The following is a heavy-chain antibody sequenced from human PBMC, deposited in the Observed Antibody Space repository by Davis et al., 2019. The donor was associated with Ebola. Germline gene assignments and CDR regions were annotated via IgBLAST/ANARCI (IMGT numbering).Heavy chain of an antibody. Sequence: MPSETLSLTCTVSGGSVRSGSNYWSWIRQPPGKGLEWIGYIYYSGSTKNNPSLKSRVTISVDTSKNQFSLKLSSVTTADTAVYYCATRDYGDSPGGYYYYGMDVWGQGTTVTVSS. CDR1: GGSVRSGSNY. CDR2: IYYSGST. V-gene: IGHV4-61*01. J-gene: IGHJ6*02. CDR3: ATRDYGDSPGGYYYYGMDV. D-gene: IGHD4-17*01.